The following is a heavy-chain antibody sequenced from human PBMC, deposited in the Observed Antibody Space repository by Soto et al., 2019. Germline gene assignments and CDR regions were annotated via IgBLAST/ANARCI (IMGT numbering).Heavy chain of an antibody. D-gene: IGHD5-18*01. J-gene: IGHJ6*02. CDR1: GYTFTSYG. Sequence: ASVKVSCKASGYTFTSYGISWVRQAPGQGLEWMEWISAYNGNTNYAQKLQGRVTMTTDTSTSTAYMELRSLRSDDTAVYYCARVGTVGGYSYGDYYGMDVWGQGTTVTVSS. V-gene: IGHV1-18*01. CDR3: ARVGTVGGYSYGDYYGMDV. CDR2: ISAYNGNT.